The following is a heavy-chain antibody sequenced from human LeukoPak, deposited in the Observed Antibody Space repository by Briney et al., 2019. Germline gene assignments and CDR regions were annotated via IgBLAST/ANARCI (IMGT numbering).Heavy chain of an antibody. Sequence: HPGRSLRLSCAASGFTFSSYAMHWVRQAPGKGLEWVAVISYDGSNKYYADSVKGRFTISRDNSKNTLYLQMNSLRAEDTAVYYCALLGYWRSSFDYWGQGTLVTVSS. D-gene: IGHD2-15*01. CDR1: GFTFSSYA. J-gene: IGHJ4*02. CDR3: ALLGYWRSSFDY. V-gene: IGHV3-30*04. CDR2: ISYDGSNK.